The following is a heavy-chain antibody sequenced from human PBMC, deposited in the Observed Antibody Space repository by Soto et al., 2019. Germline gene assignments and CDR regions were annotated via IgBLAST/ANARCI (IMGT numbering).Heavy chain of an antibody. V-gene: IGHV5-51*01. CDR3: ARHDAVWGGPAAIFGYYYYGMDV. CDR1: GYSFTSYW. J-gene: IGHJ6*02. D-gene: IGHD2-2*02. Sequence: GESLKISCKGSGYSFTSYWIGWVRQMPGKGLEWMGIIYPGDSDTRYSPSFQGQVTISADKSISTAYLQWSSLKASDTAMYYCARHDAVWGGPAAIFGYYYYGMDVWGQGTTVTVSS. CDR2: IYPGDSDT.